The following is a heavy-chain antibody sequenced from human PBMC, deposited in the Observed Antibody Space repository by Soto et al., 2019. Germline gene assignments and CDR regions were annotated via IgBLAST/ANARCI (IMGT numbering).Heavy chain of an antibody. CDR3: ARDIGFDYVN. V-gene: IGHV3-7*01. CDR2: IKDDGSEI. CDR1: GFNVMSYW. J-gene: IGHJ4*02. Sequence: GGSLRLSCAVSGFNVMSYWMSWVRQAPGKGLEWVASIKDDGSEIYYLQSVRGRFTISRDSAGNALHLAMNYMSAEDTGVYFCARDIGFDYVNWGQGTLVTSPQ. D-gene: IGHD5-12*01.